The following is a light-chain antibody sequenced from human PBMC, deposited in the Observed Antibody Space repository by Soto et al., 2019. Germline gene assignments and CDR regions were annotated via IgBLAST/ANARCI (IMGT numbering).Light chain of an antibody. V-gene: IGLV4-69*01. CDR2: LNSDGSH. CDR1: SGHSNYA. Sequence: QLVLTQSPSASASLGASVTLTCTLSSGHSNYAIAWHQQQSEKGPRYLMKLNSDGSHSKGDGIPDRFSGSSSGAERYLTISSLQSEAEADYYCQTWGSGIVVFGGGTKLTVL. CDR3: QTWGSGIVV. J-gene: IGLJ2*01.